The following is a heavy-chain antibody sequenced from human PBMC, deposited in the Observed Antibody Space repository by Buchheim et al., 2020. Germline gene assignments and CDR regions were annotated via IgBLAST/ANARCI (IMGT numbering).Heavy chain of an antibody. J-gene: IGHJ4*02. D-gene: IGHD2-15*01. CDR1: GFTFSSYA. V-gene: IGHV3-23*01. CDR2: ISGSGGST. CDR3: ARGGKGYCSGGSCYSSY. Sequence: EVQLLESGGGLVQPGGSLRLSCAASGFTFSSYAMSWVRQAPGKGLEWVSAISGSGGSTYYADSVKGRLTISRDNSQNTLYLQMNSLRAEDTAVYYCARGGKGYCSGGSCYSSYWGQGTL.